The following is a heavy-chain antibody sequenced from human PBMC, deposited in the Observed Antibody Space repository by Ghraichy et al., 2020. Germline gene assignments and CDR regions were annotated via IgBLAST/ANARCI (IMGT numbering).Heavy chain of an antibody. CDR1: GFNFTASW. CDR3: ARDRAYKSFDY. Sequence: GGSLRLSCAASGFNFTASWMNWVRQAPGKGLEWVAGIKQDGSEKYHVDSVKGRFTISRDNAKNSLYLQMNSPRVEDTAVYYCARDRAYKSFDYWGQGILVTVSS. CDR2: IKQDGSEK. D-gene: IGHD5-24*01. V-gene: IGHV3-7*03. J-gene: IGHJ4*02.